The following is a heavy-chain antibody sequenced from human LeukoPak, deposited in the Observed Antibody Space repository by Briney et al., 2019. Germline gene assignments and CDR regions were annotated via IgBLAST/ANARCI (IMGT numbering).Heavy chain of an antibody. CDR2: ISAYNGNT. V-gene: IGHV1-18*01. CDR3: ARMGETVTPDLLDY. CDR1: GYTFTSYG. D-gene: IGHD4-17*01. Sequence: GASVKVSCKASGYTFTSYGISWVRQAPGQGLEWMGWISAYNGNTNYAQKLRGRVTMTTDTSTSTAYMELRSLRSDDTAVYYCARMGETVTPDLLDYWGQGTLVTVSS. J-gene: IGHJ4*02.